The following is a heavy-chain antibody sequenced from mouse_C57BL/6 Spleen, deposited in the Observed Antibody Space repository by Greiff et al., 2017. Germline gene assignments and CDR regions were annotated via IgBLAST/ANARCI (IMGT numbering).Heavy chain of an antibody. CDR2: INPNNGGT. CDR3: ARSTGTFDY. Sequence: DVQLQESGPELVKPGASVKMSCKASGYTFTDYNMHWVKQSHGKSLEWIGYINPNNGGTSYNQKFKGKATLTVNKSSSTAYMELRSLTSEDSAVYYCARSTGTFDYWGQGTTLTVSS. D-gene: IGHD4-1*02. V-gene: IGHV1-22*01. CDR1: GYTFTDYN. J-gene: IGHJ2*01.